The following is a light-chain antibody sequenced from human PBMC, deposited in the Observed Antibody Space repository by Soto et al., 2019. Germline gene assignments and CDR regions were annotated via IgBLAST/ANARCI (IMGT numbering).Light chain of an antibody. Sequence: QSALTQPASVSGSPGQSITVSCTGTSSDVGNYDLVSWFQQHPGKAPKLIIYEDSKWPSGVSHRFSGSKSGNTASLTISGLQAEDEADYYCCPYAGSFTVFGGGTKVTVL. CDR1: SSDVGNYDL. CDR2: EDS. V-gene: IGLV2-23*01. CDR3: CPYAGSFTV. J-gene: IGLJ2*01.